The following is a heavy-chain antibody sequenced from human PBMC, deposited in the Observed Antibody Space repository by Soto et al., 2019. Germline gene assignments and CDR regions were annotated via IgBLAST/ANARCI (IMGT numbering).Heavy chain of an antibody. V-gene: IGHV1-69*01. Sequence: QVQLVQSGAEVKKPGSSVNVSCKASGGTFSSYAISWVRQAPGQGLEWMGGIIPIFGTANYAQKFQGRVTITADESTSTAYMELSSLRSEDTAVYYCARELYCSGGSCYSHYYYYGMDVWGQGTTVTVSS. CDR2: IIPIFGTA. CDR1: GGTFSSYA. CDR3: ARELYCSGGSCYSHYYYYGMDV. D-gene: IGHD2-15*01. J-gene: IGHJ6*02.